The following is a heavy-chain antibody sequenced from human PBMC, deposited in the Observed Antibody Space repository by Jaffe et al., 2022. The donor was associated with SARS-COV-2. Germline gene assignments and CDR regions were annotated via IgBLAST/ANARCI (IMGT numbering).Heavy chain of an antibody. CDR3: ARMSYYDSSGYYPYYYYYMDV. Sequence: QVQLQQWGAGLLKPSETLSLTCAVYGGSFSGYYWSWIRQPPGKGLEWIGEINHSGSTNYNPSLKSRVTISVDTSKNQFSLKLSSVTAADTAVYYCARMSYYDSSGYYPYYYYYMDVWGKGTTVTVSS. CDR2: INHSGST. V-gene: IGHV4-34*01. J-gene: IGHJ6*03. CDR1: GGSFSGYY. D-gene: IGHD3-22*01.